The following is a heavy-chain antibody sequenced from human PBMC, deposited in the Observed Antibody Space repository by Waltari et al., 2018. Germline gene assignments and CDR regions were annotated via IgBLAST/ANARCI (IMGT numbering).Heavy chain of an antibody. CDR2: INHSGST. CDR3: AREGREITMVRGVIITARTKMAFDI. CDR1: GGSFSGYY. D-gene: IGHD3-10*01. J-gene: IGHJ3*02. V-gene: IGHV4-34*01. Sequence: QVQLQQWGAGLLKPSETLSLTCAVYGGSFSGYYWSWIRQPPGKGLEWIGEINHSGSTNYNPSLKSRVTISVDTSKNQFSLKLSSVTAADTAVYYCAREGREITMVRGVIITARTKMAFDIWGQGTMVTVSS.